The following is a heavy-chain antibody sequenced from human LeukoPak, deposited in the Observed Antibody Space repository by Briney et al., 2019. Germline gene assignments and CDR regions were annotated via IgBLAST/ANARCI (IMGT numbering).Heavy chain of an antibody. D-gene: IGHD3-10*01. J-gene: IGHJ6*02. CDR2: INYSGST. V-gene: IGHV4-30-4*01. Sequence: PSETLSLTCTVSGGSFSSGDDYWNWIRQPPGKGLEWIGYINYSGSTYYNPSLKRRVTISVDMSKNQFSMTLCSVTAADTAMYYCARGNSRGEGSARKFYYCDMDVWGQGTTVTVSS. CDR1: GGSFSSGDDY. CDR3: ARGNSRGEGSARKFYYCDMDV.